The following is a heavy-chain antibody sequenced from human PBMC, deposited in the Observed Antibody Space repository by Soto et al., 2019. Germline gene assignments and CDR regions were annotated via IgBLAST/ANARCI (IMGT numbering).Heavy chain of an antibody. J-gene: IGHJ4*02. CDR1: GYSFTSYW. CDR2: IDPSDSYT. V-gene: IGHV5-10-1*01. D-gene: IGHD2-2*01. Sequence: PGESLKISCNGSGYSFTSYWISWVRQMPGKGLEWMGRIDPSDSYTNYSPSFQGHVTISADKSISTAYLQWSSLKASDTAMYYCAVGSSSSTRGNYFDYWGQGTLVTVSS. CDR3: AVGSSSSTRGNYFDY.